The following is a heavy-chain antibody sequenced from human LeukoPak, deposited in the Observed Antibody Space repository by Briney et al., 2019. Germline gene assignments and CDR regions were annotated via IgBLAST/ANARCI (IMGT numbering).Heavy chain of an antibody. CDR3: ARDLSPFPPSPNDAFDN. Sequence: PGGSLRLSCAASGFTFSSYSMNWVRQAPGKGLEWVSSISSSSSYIYYAGSVKGRFTISRDNAKNSLYLQMNSLRAEDTAVYYCARDLSPFPPSPNDAFDNWGQGTMVTVSS. D-gene: IGHD2/OR15-2a*01. CDR1: GFTFSSYS. J-gene: IGHJ3*02. V-gene: IGHV3-21*01. CDR2: ISSSSSYI.